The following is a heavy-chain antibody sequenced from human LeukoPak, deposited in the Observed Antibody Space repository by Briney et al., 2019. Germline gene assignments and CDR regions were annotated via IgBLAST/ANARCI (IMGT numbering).Heavy chain of an antibody. D-gene: IGHD3-22*01. CDR3: THYYDSSGYYGAFDI. J-gene: IGHJ3*02. V-gene: IGHV3-73*01. CDR2: IRNKAKSYAT. CDR1: GFTFSDSA. Sequence: GGSLRLSCAASGFTFSDSAMHWVRQASGEGLEWVGRIRNKAKSYATAYAESVKGRFTISRDDSKNTAYLQMNSLKTEDTAVYYCTHYYDSSGYYGAFDIWGQGTMVTVSS.